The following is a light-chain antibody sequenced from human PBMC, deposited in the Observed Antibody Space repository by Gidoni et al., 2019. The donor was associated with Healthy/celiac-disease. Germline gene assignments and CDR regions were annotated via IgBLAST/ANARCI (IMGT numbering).Light chain of an antibody. Sequence: QSVLTQPPSVSWAPGQRVTISCTGSSSNIGAGYDVHWYQQRPGTAPKLLIYGNSNRPSGVPDRFSGSNSGTSASLAITGLQAEDEADYYCQSYDSSLSGSEVFGGGTKLTVL. CDR2: GNS. CDR1: SSNIGAGYD. CDR3: QSYDSSLSGSEV. V-gene: IGLV1-40*01. J-gene: IGLJ2*01.